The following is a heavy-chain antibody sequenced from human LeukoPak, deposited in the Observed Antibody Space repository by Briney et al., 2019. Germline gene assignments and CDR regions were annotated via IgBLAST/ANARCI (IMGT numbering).Heavy chain of an antibody. V-gene: IGHV3-13*01. D-gene: IGHD3-3*01. CDR1: GFTFSSYD. J-gene: IGHJ6*03. Sequence: GGSLRLSCAASGFTFSSYDMHWVRQATGKGLEWVSAIGTAGDTYYPGYVKGRFTISRENAKNSLYLQMNSLRAGDTAVYYCARANSLYYDFWSGGGYMDVWGKGTTVTVSS. CDR3: ARANSLYYDFWSGGGYMDV. CDR2: IGTAGDT.